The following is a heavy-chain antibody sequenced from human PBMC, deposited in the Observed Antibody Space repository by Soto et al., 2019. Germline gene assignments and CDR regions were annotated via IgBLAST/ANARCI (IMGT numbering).Heavy chain of an antibody. Sequence: GGSLRLSCAASGFTFSSYAMSWVRQAPGKGLEWVSAISGSGGSTYYADSVKGRFTISRDNSKNTLYLQMNSLRAEDTAVDYCAKDNTKTTVVTPAFDIWGQGTMVTVSS. D-gene: IGHD4-17*01. V-gene: IGHV3-23*01. CDR3: AKDNTKTTVVTPAFDI. CDR1: GFTFSSYA. J-gene: IGHJ3*02. CDR2: ISGSGGST.